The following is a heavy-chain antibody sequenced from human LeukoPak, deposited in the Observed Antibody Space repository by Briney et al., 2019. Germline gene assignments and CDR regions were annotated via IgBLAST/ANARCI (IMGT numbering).Heavy chain of an antibody. J-gene: IGHJ5*02. D-gene: IGHD4-17*01. CDR2: ISYDGSNK. Sequence: GGSLRLSCAASGFSVSDNYMTWVRQAPGKGLEWVAVISYDGSNKYYADSVKGRFTISRDNSKNTLYLQMNSLRSEDTAVYYCARDATGDGDLESWGQGTLVTVSP. V-gene: IGHV3-30*03. CDR1: GFSVSDNY. CDR3: ARDATGDGDLES.